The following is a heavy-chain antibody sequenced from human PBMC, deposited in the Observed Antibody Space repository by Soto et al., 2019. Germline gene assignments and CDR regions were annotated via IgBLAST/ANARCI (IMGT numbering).Heavy chain of an antibody. Sequence: PSETLSLTCTVSGGSISSSSYYWGWIRQPPGKGLEWIGSIYYSGSTYYNPSLKSRVTISVDTSKNQFSLKLSSVTAADTAVYYCARLDYYGSGSYGFRYFDYWGQGTLVTVS. J-gene: IGHJ4*02. CDR1: GGSISSSSYY. V-gene: IGHV4-39*01. CDR2: IYYSGST. CDR3: ARLDYYGSGSYGFRYFDY. D-gene: IGHD3-10*01.